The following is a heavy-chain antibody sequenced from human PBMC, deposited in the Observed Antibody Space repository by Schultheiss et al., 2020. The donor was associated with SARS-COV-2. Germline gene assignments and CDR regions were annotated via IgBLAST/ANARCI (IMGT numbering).Heavy chain of an antibody. CDR1: GYTFTGDY. J-gene: IGHJ3*02. CDR3: AREYYYDSSGGAFDI. V-gene: IGHV1-8*03. CDR2: INPNSGNT. D-gene: IGHD3-22*01. Sequence: ASVKVSCKASGYTFTGDYMHWVRQAPGQGLEWMGWINPNSGNTGYAQKFQGRVTITRNTSISTAYMELSSLRSEDTAVYYCAREYYYDSSGGAFDIWGQGTMVTVSS.